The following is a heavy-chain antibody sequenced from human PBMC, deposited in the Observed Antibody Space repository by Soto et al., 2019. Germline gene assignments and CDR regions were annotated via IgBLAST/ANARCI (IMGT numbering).Heavy chain of an antibody. Sequence: SETLSLTCTVSGGSISSSSYYWGWIRQPPGKGLEWIGSIYYSGSTYYNPSLKSRVTISVDTSKNQFSLKLSSVTAADTAVYYCARRPSVVTTGFDPWGQGTLVTVSS. J-gene: IGHJ5*02. CDR3: ARRPSVVTTGFDP. CDR2: IYYSGST. CDR1: GGSISSSSYY. V-gene: IGHV4-39*01. D-gene: IGHD4-17*01.